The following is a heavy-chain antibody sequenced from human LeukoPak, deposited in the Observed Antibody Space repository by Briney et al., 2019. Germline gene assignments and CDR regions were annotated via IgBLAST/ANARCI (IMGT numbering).Heavy chain of an antibody. J-gene: IGHJ3*02. CDR2: LGSRRADT. D-gene: IGHD1-7*01. V-gene: IGHV3-23*01. CDR3: AKATETTLSYDAFDI. CDR1: GFTFGSYA. Sequence: PGGSLRLSXAASGFTFGSYAMSWVSQAPGKGVDWVSTLGSRRADTYYADSVKGRFAISRDSSKHTLYLLMNSLRADDTATYYCAKATETTLSYDAFDIWGQGTMVTVSS.